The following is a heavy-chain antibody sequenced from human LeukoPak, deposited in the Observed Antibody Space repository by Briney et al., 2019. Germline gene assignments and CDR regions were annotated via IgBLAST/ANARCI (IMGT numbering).Heavy chain of an antibody. D-gene: IGHD3-22*01. CDR2: IYPGDSDT. CDR3: ARLGTSDKEFDS. CDR1: GYSFNTHW. V-gene: IGHV5-51*01. J-gene: IGHJ4*02. Sequence: GESLKISCNASGYSFNTHWIGWVRQMPGKGLQWMGIIYPGDSDTKFSPSFEGQVTMSADKSITTAYRQWASLKASDTGIYYCARLGTSDKEFDSWGPGTLVIVSS.